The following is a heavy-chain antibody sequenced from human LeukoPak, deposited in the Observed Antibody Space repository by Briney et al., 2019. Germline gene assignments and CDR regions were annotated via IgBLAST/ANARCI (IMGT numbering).Heavy chain of an antibody. CDR3: VKEYHSRGFGAYFDY. CDR1: KFTFSHYG. Sequence: GGSLRLSCTASKFTFSHYGMQWVRPAPGKGLEWVAVISSDGSIKVYADSVKGRFTLSRDNSINTVDLQMNSLRAEDTAVYYCVKEYHSRGFGAYFDYWGQGTLVTVYS. D-gene: IGHD3-3*01. V-gene: IGHV3-30*18. CDR2: ISSDGSIK. J-gene: IGHJ4*02.